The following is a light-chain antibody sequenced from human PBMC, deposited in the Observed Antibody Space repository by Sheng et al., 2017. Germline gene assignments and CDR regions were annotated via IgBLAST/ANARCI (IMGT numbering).Light chain of an antibody. CDR3: QQSHITPRT. Sequence: DIQMTQSPSSLSASVGDRVTITCRASQSISSYLNWYQQKPGKAPKFLIYAASSLQSGVPSRFSGSGSGTDFTLTISSLQPEDFGTYYCQQSHITPRTFGQGTKVEIK. CDR2: AAS. J-gene: IGKJ1*01. V-gene: IGKV1-39*01. CDR1: QSISSY.